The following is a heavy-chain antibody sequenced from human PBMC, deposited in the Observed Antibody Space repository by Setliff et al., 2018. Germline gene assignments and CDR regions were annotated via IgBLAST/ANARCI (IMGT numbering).Heavy chain of an antibody. CDR2: MSPNSGDT. V-gene: IGHV1-8*02. CDR1: GYTFTNYD. D-gene: IGHD6-19*01. J-gene: IGHJ4*02. CDR3: ARGQLAVAGSAVDY. Sequence: ASVKVSCKASGYTFTNYDINWVRQATGQGLEWMGWMSPNSGDTGYAQKFQGRVTMTRDTSINTAYMEVSSLRSEDTAVYYCARGQLAVAGSAVDYWGQGTLVTVS.